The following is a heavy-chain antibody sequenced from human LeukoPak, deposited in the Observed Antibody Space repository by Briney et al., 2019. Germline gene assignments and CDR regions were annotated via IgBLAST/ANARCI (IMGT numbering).Heavy chain of an antibody. D-gene: IGHD3-9*01. CDR2: IYHSGST. CDR1: GGSISSSNW. CDR3: ARAEYYDILTGYYP. V-gene: IGHV4-4*02. J-gene: IGHJ5*02. Sequence: SGTLSLTCAVSGGSISSSNWWSWVRQPPGKGLEWIGEIYHSGSTNYNPSLKSRVTMSVDTSKNQFSLKLSSVTAADTAVYYCARAEYYDILTGYYPWGQGTLVTVSS.